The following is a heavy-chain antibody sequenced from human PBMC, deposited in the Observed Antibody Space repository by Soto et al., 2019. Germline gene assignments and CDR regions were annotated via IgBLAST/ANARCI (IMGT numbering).Heavy chain of an antibody. D-gene: IGHD3-22*01. CDR1: GGSVSSGSYY. V-gene: IGHV4-61*01. CDR3: ANQGEDYYDSSGYSEGYFDY. J-gene: IGHJ4*02. CDR2: IYYSGST. Sequence: SETLSLTCTVSGGSVSSGSYYWSWIRQPPGKGLEWIGYIYYSGSTNYNPSLKSRVTISVDTSKNQFSLKLSSVTAADTAVYYCANQGEDYYDSSGYSEGYFDYWGQGTLVTSPQ.